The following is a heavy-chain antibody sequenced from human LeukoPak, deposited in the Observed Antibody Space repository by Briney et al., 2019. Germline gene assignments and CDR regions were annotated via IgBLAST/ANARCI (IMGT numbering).Heavy chain of an antibody. V-gene: IGHV3-73*01. Sequence: GGSLRLSCAASAFTFSGSPMHWVRQASGKGLEWVARIRSKTYNYATAYAASVKGRFTISRDDSKNTASLQMDSLKTEDTAVYYRTIALFNYGDYYWGQGTLVTVSS. D-gene: IGHD4-17*01. J-gene: IGHJ4*02. CDR2: IRSKTYNYAT. CDR3: TIALFNYGDYY. CDR1: AFTFSGSP.